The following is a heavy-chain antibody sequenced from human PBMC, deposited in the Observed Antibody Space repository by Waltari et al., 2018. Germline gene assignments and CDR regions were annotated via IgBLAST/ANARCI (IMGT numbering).Heavy chain of an antibody. D-gene: IGHD5-18*01. V-gene: IGHV3-66*02. CDR1: GFAVSGKH. Sequence: EVQLVESGGGLVQPGGARRLSGAASGFAVSGKHGTWVRRAPGVGREWVSIIFTGESTDYADSVKGRFTISRANSRNTVYLQMNSLRVEDTAVYYCAREGDLGAMAGYFFDYWGQGALVTVSS. J-gene: IGHJ4*02. CDR2: IFTGEST. CDR3: AREGDLGAMAGYFFDY.